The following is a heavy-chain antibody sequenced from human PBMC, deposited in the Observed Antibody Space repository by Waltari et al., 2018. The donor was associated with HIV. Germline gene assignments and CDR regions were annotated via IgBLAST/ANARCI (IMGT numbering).Heavy chain of an antibody. V-gene: IGHV3-9*01. Sequence: EVQLVDSGGNLVQSGRSLRLSCAASVFTFGDFALHWVRRVPGQGLEWVSGISWNSANTDYVDSVKGRFTISRDNAKNSLYLQMNSLRAEDTALYFCAKEGVWRGSRSYYYFDHWGQGTLVSVSS. CDR3: AKEGVWRGSRSYYYFDH. J-gene: IGHJ4*02. CDR2: ISWNSANT. CDR1: VFTFGDFA. D-gene: IGHD3-10*01.